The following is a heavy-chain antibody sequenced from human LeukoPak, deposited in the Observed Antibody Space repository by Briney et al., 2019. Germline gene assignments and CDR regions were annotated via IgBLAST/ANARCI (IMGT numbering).Heavy chain of an antibody. J-gene: IGHJ2*01. CDR1: GFTFNSYL. Sequence: GGSLRLSCAASGFTFNSYLMSWVRQAPGKGLVWASRIDGDGATTSYEDSVEGRLTISRDNANNMVYLEMNSLRVEDTAVYYCTRDSGADRRYFDLWGRGTLVTVSS. CDR2: IDGDGATT. V-gene: IGHV3-74*01. CDR3: TRDSGADRRYFDL. D-gene: IGHD7-27*01.